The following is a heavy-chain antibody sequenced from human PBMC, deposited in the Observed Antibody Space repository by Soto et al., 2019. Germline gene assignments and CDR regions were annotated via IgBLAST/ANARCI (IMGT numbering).Heavy chain of an antibody. J-gene: IGHJ4*02. D-gene: IGHD1-26*01. CDR3: TRLSDTTTEGFDY. CDR1: GFTFSVSA. CDR2: IRGKGKDYAT. V-gene: IGHV3-73*02. Sequence: EVQLVESGGGLGQPGGSLKLSCAASGFTFSVSAIHWVRLSSGKGLEWLGRIRGKGKDYATAYAASVKGRFTVSRDDSMNTAYLEMNSLKTEDTAVYYCTRLSDTTTEGFDYWGRGTLVTVAS.